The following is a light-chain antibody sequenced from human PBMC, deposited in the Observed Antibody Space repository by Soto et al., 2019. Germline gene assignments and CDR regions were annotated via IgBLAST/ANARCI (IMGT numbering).Light chain of an antibody. CDR1: QSVSSN. J-gene: IGKJ1*01. Sequence: EIVLTQSPGTLSLSPGERATLSCRASQSVSSNLAWYHQKRGQAPRLLIYGASTRATGIPARFSGSGSGTEFTLTISSLQSEDFAIYYCQQYNNWPETFGQGTKVDNK. CDR2: GAS. CDR3: QQYNNWPET. V-gene: IGKV3-15*01.